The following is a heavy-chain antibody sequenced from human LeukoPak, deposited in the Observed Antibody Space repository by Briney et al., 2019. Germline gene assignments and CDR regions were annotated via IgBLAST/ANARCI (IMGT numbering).Heavy chain of an antibody. J-gene: IGHJ4*02. CDR3: ARDLSLSSIAAAGTPYFDY. CDR2: ISYDGSNK. D-gene: IGHD6-13*01. CDR1: GFTFSSYA. Sequence: GGSLRLSCAASGFTFSSYAMHWVRQAPGKGLEWVAVISYDGSNKYYADSVKGRFTISRDNSKNTLYLQMNSLRAEDTAVYYCARDLSLSSIAAAGTPYFDYWGQGTLVTVSS. V-gene: IGHV3-30*04.